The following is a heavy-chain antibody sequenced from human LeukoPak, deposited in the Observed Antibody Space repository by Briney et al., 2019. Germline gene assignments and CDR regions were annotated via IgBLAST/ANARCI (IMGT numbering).Heavy chain of an antibody. CDR3: ARFGSPIGY. J-gene: IGHJ4*02. CDR1: GFTFSSYG. D-gene: IGHD1-26*01. V-gene: IGHV3-30*03. Sequence: GSLRLSCAASGFTFSSYGMHWVRQAPGKGLEWVAVISYDGSNKYYADSVKGRFTISRDNSKNTLYLQMNSLRAEDTAVYYCARFGSPIGYWGQGTLVTVSS. CDR2: ISYDGSNK.